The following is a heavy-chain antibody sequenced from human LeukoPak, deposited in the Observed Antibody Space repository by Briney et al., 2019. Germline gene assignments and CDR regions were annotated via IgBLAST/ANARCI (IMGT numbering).Heavy chain of an antibody. V-gene: IGHV4-38-2*01. D-gene: IGHD3-9*01. CDR3: ASYYDILTGIRGDY. CDR2: IYHSGST. J-gene: IGHJ4*02. CDR1: GYSISSGYY. Sequence: PSETLSLTCAVSGYSISSGYYWGWIRQPPGKGLEWIGSIYHSGSTYYNPSLKSRVTISVDTPKNQFSLKLSSVTAADTAVYYCASYYDILTGIRGDYWGQGTLVTVSS.